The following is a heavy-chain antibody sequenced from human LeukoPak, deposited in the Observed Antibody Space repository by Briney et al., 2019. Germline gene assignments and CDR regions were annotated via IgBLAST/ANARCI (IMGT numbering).Heavy chain of an antibody. V-gene: IGHV3-48*03. CDR1: GFTFSSYE. CDR3: ARTYYDILTGLDPFPYAFDI. J-gene: IGHJ3*02. CDR2: ISSSGSTI. Sequence: GGSLRLSCAASGFTFSSYEMNWVRQAPGKGLEWVSYISSSGSTIYYADSVKGRFTISRDNAKNSLYLQMNSLRAEDTAVYYCARTYYDILTGLDPFPYAFDIWGQGTMATVSS. D-gene: IGHD3-9*01.